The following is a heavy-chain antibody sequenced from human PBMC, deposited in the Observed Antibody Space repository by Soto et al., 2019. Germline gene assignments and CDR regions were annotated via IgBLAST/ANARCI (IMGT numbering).Heavy chain of an antibody. CDR2: LIPLFGTT. CDR1: GGTFSGHA. Sequence: QVQLVQSGAEVKKPGSSVKVSCEASGGTFSGHAISWVRQAPGQGPEWMGGLIPLFGTTQHAQNFQDRLTITAEKSTSTAYMELTSLRFEDTAVYYCARGPNWGYRLDSWGQGTLVTVS. D-gene: IGHD7-27*01. J-gene: IGHJ5*01. CDR3: ARGPNWGYRLDS. V-gene: IGHV1-69*06.